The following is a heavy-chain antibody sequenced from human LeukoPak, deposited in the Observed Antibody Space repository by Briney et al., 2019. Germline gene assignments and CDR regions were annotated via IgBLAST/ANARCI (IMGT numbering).Heavy chain of an antibody. CDR1: GYTFTGYY. J-gene: IGHJ3*02. CDR3: ASLGYGDSMDAFDI. Sequence: ASVKVSCKASGYTFTGYYMHWVRQAPGQGLEWMGWINPNSGGTNYAQRFQGRVTMTRDTSISTAYMELSRLRSDDTAVYYCASLGYGDSMDAFDIWGQGTMVTVSS. V-gene: IGHV1-2*02. D-gene: IGHD4-17*01. CDR2: INPNSGGT.